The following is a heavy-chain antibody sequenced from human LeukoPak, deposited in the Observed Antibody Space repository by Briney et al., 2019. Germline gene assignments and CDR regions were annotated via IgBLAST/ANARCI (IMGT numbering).Heavy chain of an antibody. CDR3: AKGYCSSTSCLKTD. CDR2: IYSGGST. V-gene: IGHV3-66*02. Sequence: GGSLRLSCAASGFTFSSNYMSWVRQAPGKGLEWVSVIYSGGSTYYADSVKGRFTISRDNSKNTLYLQMNSLRAEDTAVYYCAKGYCSSTSCLKTDWGQGALVTVSS. J-gene: IGHJ4*02. D-gene: IGHD2-2*01. CDR1: GFTFSSNY.